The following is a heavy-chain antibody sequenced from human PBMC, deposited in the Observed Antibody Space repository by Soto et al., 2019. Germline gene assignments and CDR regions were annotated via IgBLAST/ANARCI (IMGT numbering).Heavy chain of an antibody. J-gene: IGHJ6*02. CDR2: ISSSSSYT. V-gene: IGHV3-11*06. CDR1: GFTFSDYY. CDR3: ARWEGSYGYYYYYGMDV. Sequence: QVQLVESGGGLVKPGGSLRLSCAASGFTFSDYYMSWIRQAPGKGLEWVSYISSSSSYTNYADSVKGRFTISRDNAKNSLYLQMNSLRAEDTAVYYCARWEGSYGYYYYYGMDVWGQGTTVTVSS. D-gene: IGHD1-26*01.